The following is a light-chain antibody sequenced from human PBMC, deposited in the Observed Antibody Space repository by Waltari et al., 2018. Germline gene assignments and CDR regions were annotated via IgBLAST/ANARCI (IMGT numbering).Light chain of an antibody. Sequence: DIQMTQSPSTLSASVGDRVTITCRASENVSKWLAWYQQKPGKAPKLLVYKASTLRRGVPSRFSGSGSGTEFSLTISSLQPDDFATYYCQQSYTYSYTFGQGTKLEIK. J-gene: IGKJ2*01. CDR1: ENVSKW. CDR2: KAS. CDR3: QQSYTYSYT. V-gene: IGKV1-5*03.